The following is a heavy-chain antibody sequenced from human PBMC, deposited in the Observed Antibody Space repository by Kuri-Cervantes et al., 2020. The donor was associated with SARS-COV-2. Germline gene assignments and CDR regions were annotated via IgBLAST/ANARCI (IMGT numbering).Heavy chain of an antibody. CDR1: GFTFSSYG. Sequence: GGSLRLSCAASGFTFSSYGMHWVRQAPGKGLEWVAFIRYDGSNKYYADSVKGRFTITRDNSKNTLHLQMNSLRAEDTAVYYCAKMGIGSSTSCYTEPCKGRDAFDIWGQGTMVTVSS. J-gene: IGHJ3*02. V-gene: IGHV3-30*02. CDR2: IRYDGSNK. CDR3: AKMGIGSSTSCYTEPCKGRDAFDI. D-gene: IGHD2-2*02.